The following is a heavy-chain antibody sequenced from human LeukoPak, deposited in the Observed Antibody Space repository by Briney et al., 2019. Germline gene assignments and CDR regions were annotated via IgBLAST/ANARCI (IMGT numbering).Heavy chain of an antibody. CDR3: ARAYYYGSGSYGLDY. V-gene: IGHV4-59*01. J-gene: IGHJ4*02. CDR2: IYSSGST. D-gene: IGHD3-10*01. Sequence: PSETLSLTCTVSGGSISSYYWSWIRQSPGKGLEWIGYIYSSGSTNYNPSLKSRVTISVDTSKNQFSLKLTSVTAADTAVYYCARAYYYGSGSYGLDYWGQGTLVTVSS. CDR1: GGSISSYY.